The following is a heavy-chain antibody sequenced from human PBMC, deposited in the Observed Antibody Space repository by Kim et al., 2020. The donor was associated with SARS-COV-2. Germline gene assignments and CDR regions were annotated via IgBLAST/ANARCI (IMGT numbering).Heavy chain of an antibody. CDR3: VRGGWRGHYIGNDYYSYMDV. Sequence: SETLSLTCTVSGATITDSYWNWIRQSPGKGLEWIGYIYYSGSSMYSPSLKSRVTISLDTSSYVLSLRLSSVTAADTAVYYCVRGGWRGHYIGNDYYSYMDVWGKGTTVTVTS. J-gene: IGHJ6*03. CDR2: IYYSGSS. V-gene: IGHV4-59*12. D-gene: IGHD3-3*01. CDR1: GATITDSY.